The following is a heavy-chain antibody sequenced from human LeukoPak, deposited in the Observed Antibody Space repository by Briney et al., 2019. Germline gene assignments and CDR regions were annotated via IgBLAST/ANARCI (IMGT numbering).Heavy chain of an antibody. CDR3: AKGSVLWYYYDSSGYYYGYFDY. CDR2: IRYDGSNK. V-gene: IGHV3-30*02. Sequence: GGSLRLSCAASGFTFGSYGMHWVRQAPGKGLEWVAFIRYDGSNKYYADSVKGRFTISRDNSKNTLYLQMNSLRAEDTAVYYCAKGSVLWYYYDSSGYYYGYFDYWGQGTLVTVSS. J-gene: IGHJ4*02. D-gene: IGHD3-22*01. CDR1: GFTFGSYG.